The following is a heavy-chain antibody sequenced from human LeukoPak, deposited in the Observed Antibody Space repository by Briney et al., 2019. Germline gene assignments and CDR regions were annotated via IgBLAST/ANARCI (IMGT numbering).Heavy chain of an antibody. CDR1: GFTFSSYW. CDR2: INSDGSST. Sequence: GESLRLSCAASGFTFSSYWMHWVRQAPGKRLVWVSRINSDGSSTSYADSVKGRFTISRDNAKNTLYLQMNGLRAEDTALYYCARDGKRGYSYGYTDYWGQGTLVTVSS. V-gene: IGHV3-74*01. J-gene: IGHJ4*02. CDR3: ARDGKRGYSYGYTDY. D-gene: IGHD5-18*01.